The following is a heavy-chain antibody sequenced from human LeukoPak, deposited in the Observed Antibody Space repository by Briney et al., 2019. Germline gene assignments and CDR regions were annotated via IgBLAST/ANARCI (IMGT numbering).Heavy chain of an antibody. CDR2: IYTSGST. CDR1: GVSISSGSYY. J-gene: IGHJ6*02. D-gene: IGHD3-10*01. Sequence: SQTLSLTCTVSGVSISSGSYYWSWIRQPAGQGLEWIVRIYTSGSTNYNPSLKSRVTISVDTSKNQFSLKLSSVTAADTAVYYCASGTGYYYGMDVWGQGTTVTVSS. CDR3: ASGTGYYYGMDV. V-gene: IGHV4-61*02.